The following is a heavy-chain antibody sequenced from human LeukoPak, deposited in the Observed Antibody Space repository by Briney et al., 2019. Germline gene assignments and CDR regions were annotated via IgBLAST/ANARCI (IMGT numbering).Heavy chain of an antibody. CDR3: ARFGYSGWNLEY. V-gene: IGHV3-7*01. CDR2: INQGGSVK. Sequence: GGSLRLSCVASGFSFRDFWMTWVRQAPGKGLEWVANINQGGSVKYYVDSVKGRFTISRDDAKSSLYVQMNSLRDEDTAVYYCARFGYSGWNLEYWGQGTLVTVSS. J-gene: IGHJ4*02. CDR1: GFSFRDFW. D-gene: IGHD5-12*01.